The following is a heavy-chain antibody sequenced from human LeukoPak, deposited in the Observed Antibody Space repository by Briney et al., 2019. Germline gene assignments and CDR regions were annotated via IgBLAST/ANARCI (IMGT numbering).Heavy chain of an antibody. CDR2: IRQDGSEE. CDR3: AGGQGWHFDL. V-gene: IGHV3-7*01. J-gene: IGHJ2*01. CDR1: GITFSSLW. D-gene: IGHD2-15*01. Sequence: GGSLRLSCAASGITFSSLWMSWFRQAPGKGLEWVADIRQDGSEEHYVASVKGRFTISRDSTSLYLQMNSLGAEDTAVYYCAGGQGWHFDLWGRGTLITVSS.